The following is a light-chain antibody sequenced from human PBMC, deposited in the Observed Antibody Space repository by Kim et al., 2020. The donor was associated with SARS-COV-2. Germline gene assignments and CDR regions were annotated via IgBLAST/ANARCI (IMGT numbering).Light chain of an antibody. CDR3: QQYSHWPIT. CDR2: GAS. J-gene: IGKJ4*01. V-gene: IGKV3-15*01. CDR1: QSVSSN. Sequence: EIVMTQSPATLSVSPGERATLSCRASQSVSSNLAWYQQKPGQAPRLLIYGASTRATGIPGRFSGSGSGTEFTLTISSLQSEDLAVYYCQQYSHWPITFGGGTKVDIK.